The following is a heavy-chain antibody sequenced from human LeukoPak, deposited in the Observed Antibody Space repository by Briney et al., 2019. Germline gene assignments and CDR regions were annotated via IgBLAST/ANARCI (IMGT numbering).Heavy chain of an antibody. J-gene: IGHJ4*02. CDR1: GFTFSSYG. Sequence: PGGPLRLSCAASGFTFSSYGMHWVRQAPGKGLEWVAVISYDGSNKYYADSVKGRFTISRDNSKNTLYLQMNSLRAEDTAVYYCAKDGPYYDSSGVDYWGQGTLVTVSS. V-gene: IGHV3-30*18. D-gene: IGHD3-22*01. CDR3: AKDGPYYDSSGVDY. CDR2: ISYDGSNK.